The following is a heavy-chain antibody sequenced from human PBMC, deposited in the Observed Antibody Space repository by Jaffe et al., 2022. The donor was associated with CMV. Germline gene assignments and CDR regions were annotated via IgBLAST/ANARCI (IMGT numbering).Heavy chain of an antibody. CDR2: ISYDGSDK. V-gene: IGHV3-30*18. D-gene: IGHD6-19*01. CDR3: AKDPEKIVVAGPGGMDV. Sequence: QEQLVESGGGVVQPGRSLRLSCAASGFIFSSYGIHWVRQAPGKGLEWVALISYDGSDKYYADSVKGRFTISRDNSKDTLYLQMNSLGAEDTAVYYCAKDPEKIVVAGPGGMDVWGQGTKVTVSS. J-gene: IGHJ6*02. CDR1: GFIFSSYG.